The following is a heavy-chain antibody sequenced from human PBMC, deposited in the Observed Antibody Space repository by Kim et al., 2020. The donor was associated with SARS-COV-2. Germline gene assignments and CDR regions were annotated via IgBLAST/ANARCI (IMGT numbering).Heavy chain of an antibody. J-gene: IGHJ5*02. V-gene: IGHV5-10-1*01. Sequence: GESLKISCKGSGYSFTSYWISWVRQMPGKGLEWMGRIDPSDSYTNYSPSFQGHVTISADKSISTAYLQWSSLKASDTAMYYCARHSGGGYCSSTSCRNWFDPWGQGTLVTVSS. CDR3: ARHSGGGYCSSTSCRNWFDP. CDR2: IDPSDSYT. D-gene: IGHD2-2*01. CDR1: GYSFTSYW.